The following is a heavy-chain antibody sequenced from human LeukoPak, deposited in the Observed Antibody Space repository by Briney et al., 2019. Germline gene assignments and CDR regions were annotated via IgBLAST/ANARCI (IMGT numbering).Heavy chain of an antibody. J-gene: IGHJ4*02. V-gene: IGHV4-39*07. CDR3: ARDGRAGSLFAY. D-gene: IGHD6-19*01. Sequence: SETLSLTCTVSGGSISSSSYYWGWIRQPPGKGLEWIGSIYYSGSTYYNPSLKSRVTISVDTSRNQFSLKLSSVTAADTAIYYCARDGRAGSLFAYWGQGTLVTVSS. CDR1: GGSISSSSYY. CDR2: IYYSGST.